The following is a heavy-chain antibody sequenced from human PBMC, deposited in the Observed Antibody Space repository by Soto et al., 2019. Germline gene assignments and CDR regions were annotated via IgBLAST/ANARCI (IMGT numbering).Heavy chain of an antibody. J-gene: IGHJ5*02. CDR3: VREGTLERFYYVWGNLNNWFDP. Sequence: PSETLSLTCIVSGGSISSGNYFWSWIRQPPGKGLEWIGYIYNSGSTYYKPSLKSRVTISIDTSKNQFSLKLNSVTAADTAVYYCVREGTLERFYYVWGNLNNWFDPCGQGALVTVSS. V-gene: IGHV4-30-4*01. CDR1: GGSISSGNYF. CDR2: IYNSGST. D-gene: IGHD3-16*01.